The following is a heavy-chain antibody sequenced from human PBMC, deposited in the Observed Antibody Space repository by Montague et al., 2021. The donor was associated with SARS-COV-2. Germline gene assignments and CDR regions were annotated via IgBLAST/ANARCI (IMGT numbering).Heavy chain of an antibody. CDR1: DGSIDNYF. CDR2: IYNSGST. D-gene: IGHD3-9*01. CDR3: ALSLRYFDWADAFDV. Sequence: SETLSLTCTASDGSIDNYFWSWIRQPPGKGLEWIGYIYNSGSTNYNPSLKSRVTMSGDTSNNQFSLKLSSVTAADTAMYYCALSLRYFDWADAFDVWGQGTTVIVSS. J-gene: IGHJ3*01. V-gene: IGHV4-59*13.